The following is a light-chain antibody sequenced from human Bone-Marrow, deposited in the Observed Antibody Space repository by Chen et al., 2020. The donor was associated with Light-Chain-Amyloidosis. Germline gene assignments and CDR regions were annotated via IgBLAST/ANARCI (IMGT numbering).Light chain of an antibody. V-gene: IGLV3-21*02. J-gene: IGLJ3*02. CDR2: DYS. CDR3: QVWDRSSDRPV. CDR1: NIGSTS. Sequence: QPSSVSVAPGQTATIACGGNNIGSTSVHWYQQTPGQAPLLVVYDYSDRPSGIPGRLSGSNSGNTATLTISRVEAGDEADYYCQVWDRSSDRPVFGGGTKLTVL.